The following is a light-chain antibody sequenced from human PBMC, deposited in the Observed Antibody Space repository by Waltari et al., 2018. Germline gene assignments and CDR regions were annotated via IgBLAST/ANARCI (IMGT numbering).Light chain of an antibody. V-gene: IGKV3-11*01. CDR1: QSVSGS. CDR3: QQRTNWPGVT. Sequence: CRASQSVSGSLAWYQQKPGQAPRLLIFDASKRASGIPARFSGSGSGTDFTLTISGLESEDFAVYFCQQRTNWPGVTFGGGTKVEIK. J-gene: IGKJ4*01. CDR2: DAS.